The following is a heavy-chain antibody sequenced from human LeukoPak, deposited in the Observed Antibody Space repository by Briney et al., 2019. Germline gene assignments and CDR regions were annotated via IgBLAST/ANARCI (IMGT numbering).Heavy chain of an antibody. J-gene: IGHJ4*02. D-gene: IGHD6-19*01. V-gene: IGHV4-30-4*01. CDR3: ARGTWSAGMRMRGYYFDD. Sequence: SETLSLTCTVSGGSISSGDYYWSWIRQSPGKGLEWIGYIYHSGSTYYSPSLKSRLTISVDTSKNQFSLKLSSVTAADTAVYYCARGTWSAGMRMRGYYFDDWGQGTLVTVSS. CDR2: IYHSGST. CDR1: GGSISSGDYY.